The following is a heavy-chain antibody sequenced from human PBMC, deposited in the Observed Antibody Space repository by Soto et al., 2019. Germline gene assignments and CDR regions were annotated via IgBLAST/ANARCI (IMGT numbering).Heavy chain of an antibody. J-gene: IGHJ6*02. CDR2: TSYDGANK. CDR1: GFTFSTHG. D-gene: IGHD2-15*01. V-gene: IGHV3-30*18. CDR3: AKDLSGARWYYDALDV. Sequence: GGSLRLSCEVSGFTFSTHGMHWVRQAPGKGLEWVAGTSYDGANKYYARSVQGRFTISRENSMKTLYLQMNSLRTEDTAVYYCAKDLSGARWYYDALDVWGQGTTVTVSS.